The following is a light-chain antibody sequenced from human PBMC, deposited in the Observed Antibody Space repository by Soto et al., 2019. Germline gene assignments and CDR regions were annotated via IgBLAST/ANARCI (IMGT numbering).Light chain of an antibody. CDR3: QQYIDWPPRFT. V-gene: IGKV3-15*01. CDR1: QSVSNK. CDR2: DAS. J-gene: IGKJ5*01. Sequence: EIVMTQSPATLSVSPGERVTLSCRASQSVSNKLAWYQRKPGQAPSLLIFDASTRATGIPTRFSGNGSGTEFTLSISSFLSVDLAIYYCQQYIDWPPRFTFGQGTRLEIK.